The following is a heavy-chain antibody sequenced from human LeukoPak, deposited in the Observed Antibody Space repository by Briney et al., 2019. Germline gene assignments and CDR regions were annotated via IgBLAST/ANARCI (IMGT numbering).Heavy chain of an antibody. D-gene: IGHD3-10*01. CDR1: GGSISSSSYY. J-gene: IGHJ4*02. V-gene: IGHV4-39*07. Sequence: SETLSLTCTVSGGSISSSSYYWGWIRQPPGKGLEWIGSIYYSGSTYYNPSLKSRVTISVDTSKNQFSLKLSSVTAADTAVYYCARVVTVAIMVRGVVDYWGQGTLVTVSS. CDR3: ARVVTVAIMVRGVVDY. CDR2: IYYSGST.